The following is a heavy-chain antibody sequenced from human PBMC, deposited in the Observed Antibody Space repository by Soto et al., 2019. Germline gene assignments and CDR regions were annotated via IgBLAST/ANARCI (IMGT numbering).Heavy chain of an antibody. V-gene: IGHV3-30-3*01. Sequence: QVQLVESGGGVVQPGRSLRLSCAASGFTFSTYAMHWVRQAPGKGLEWVAIISYDGSNKYYADSVKGQFTISRDNSKNTLYLEMNSLSVEDTAVYYWEKTGWGEKQLEHAGYYYGMDVWGQGTTVTVSS. CDR2: ISYDGSNK. D-gene: IGHD1-1*01. CDR3: EKTGWGEKQLEHAGYYYGMDV. J-gene: IGHJ6*02. CDR1: GFTFSTYA.